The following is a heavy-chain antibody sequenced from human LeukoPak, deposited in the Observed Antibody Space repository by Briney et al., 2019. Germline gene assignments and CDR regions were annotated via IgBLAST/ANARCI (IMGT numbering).Heavy chain of an antibody. J-gene: IGHJ4*02. Sequence: ASVTVSCKVSGYTLTELSMHWVRQAPGKGLEWMGGFDPEDGETIYAQKFQGRVTMTEDTSTDTAYMELSSLRSEDTAVYYCATGLAVAGTPHDYWGQGTLVTVSS. D-gene: IGHD6-19*01. V-gene: IGHV1-24*01. CDR1: GYTLTELS. CDR2: FDPEDGET. CDR3: ATGLAVAGTPHDY.